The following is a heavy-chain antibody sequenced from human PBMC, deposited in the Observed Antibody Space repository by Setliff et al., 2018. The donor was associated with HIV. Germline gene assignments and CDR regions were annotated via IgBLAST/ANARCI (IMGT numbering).Heavy chain of an antibody. V-gene: IGHV4-31*03. CDR3: ARGGLGVVTSFDS. CDR2: IHYSGNT. Sequence: SETLSLTCTVSGGSISSGGYYWSWIRQHPGKGLEWIGYIHYSGNTYNNPSLNSRISISVDMSKNNFSLKLSSLTAADTAVYYCARGGLGVVTSFDSWGPGSLVTVSS. J-gene: IGHJ4*02. D-gene: IGHD3-3*01. CDR1: GGSISSGGYY.